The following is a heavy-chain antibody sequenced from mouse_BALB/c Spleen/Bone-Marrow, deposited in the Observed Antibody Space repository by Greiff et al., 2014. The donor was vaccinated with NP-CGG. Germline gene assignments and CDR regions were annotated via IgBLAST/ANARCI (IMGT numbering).Heavy chain of an antibody. V-gene: IGHV3-2*02. Sequence: EVQLQESGPGLVKPSQSLSLTCTVTGYSITSDYAWNWIRQFPGNKLEWMGYISYSGSTSYNPSLKSRISITRDTSKNQFFLQLNFVTTEDTATYYCARSFTTVVEEDYFDYWGQGTTLTVSS. CDR3: ARSFTTVVEEDYFDY. CDR2: ISYSGST. D-gene: IGHD1-1*01. CDR1: GYSITSDYA. J-gene: IGHJ2*01.